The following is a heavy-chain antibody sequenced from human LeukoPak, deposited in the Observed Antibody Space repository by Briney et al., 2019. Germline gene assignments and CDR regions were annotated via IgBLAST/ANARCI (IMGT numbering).Heavy chain of an antibody. D-gene: IGHD3-22*01. J-gene: IGHJ2*01. CDR3: ARVGTYYYDSSGYYQGGDFDL. Sequence: GGSLRLSCAASEFTFRSYWMSWVLQAPGKGLEWVANINQDGSEKYYVDSVKGRFTISRDNAKNSLYLQMNSLRAEDTAVYYCARVGTYYYDSSGYYQGGDFDLWGRGTLVTVSS. CDR1: EFTFRSYW. V-gene: IGHV3-7*03. CDR2: INQDGSEK.